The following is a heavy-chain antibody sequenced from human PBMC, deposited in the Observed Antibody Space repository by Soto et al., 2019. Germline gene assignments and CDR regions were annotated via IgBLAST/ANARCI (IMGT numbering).Heavy chain of an antibody. CDR2: IYYSGST. CDR1: GGSISSGDYY. J-gene: IGHJ4*02. V-gene: IGHV4-30-4*01. CDR3: ARAWGTVTTPPLYFDY. Sequence: SETLSLTCTVSGGSISSGDYYWSWIRQPPGKGLEWIGYIYYSGSTYYNPSLKSRVTISVDTSKNQFSLKLSSVTAADTAVYYCARAWGTVTTPPLYFDYWGQGTLVTAPQ. D-gene: IGHD4-4*01.